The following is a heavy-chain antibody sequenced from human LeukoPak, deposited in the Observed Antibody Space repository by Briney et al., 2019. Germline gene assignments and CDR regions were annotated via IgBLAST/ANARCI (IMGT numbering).Heavy chain of an antibody. J-gene: IGHJ5*02. V-gene: IGHV3-74*01. CDR1: GFTFSSYW. Sequence: GGSLRLSCAASGFTFSSYWMHWVRQAPGEGLVWVSRINSDGSSTSYADSVKGRFTISRDNAKNTLYLQMNSLRAEDTAVYYCVRSHYYDSSGYHPGLSPGFDPWGQGTLVTVSS. D-gene: IGHD3-22*01. CDR3: VRSHYYDSSGYHPGLSPGFDP. CDR2: INSDGSST.